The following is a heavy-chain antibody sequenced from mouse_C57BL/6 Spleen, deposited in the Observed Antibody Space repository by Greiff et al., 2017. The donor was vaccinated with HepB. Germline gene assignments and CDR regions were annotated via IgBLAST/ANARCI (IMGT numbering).Heavy chain of an antibody. J-gene: IGHJ2*01. V-gene: IGHV1-80*01. Sequence: VQLQQSGAELVKPGASVKISCKASGYAFSSYWMNWVKQRPGKGLEWIGQIYPGDGDTNYNGKFKGKATLTADKSSSTAYMQLSSLTSEDSAVYFCARGGSRDYFDYWGQGTTLTVSS. CDR3: ARGGSRDYFDY. CDR2: IYPGDGDT. CDR1: GYAFSSYW.